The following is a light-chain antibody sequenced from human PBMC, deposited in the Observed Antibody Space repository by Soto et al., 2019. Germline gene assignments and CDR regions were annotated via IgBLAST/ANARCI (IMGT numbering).Light chain of an antibody. CDR1: QSVSSN. J-gene: IGKJ1*01. CDR2: GAS. CDR3: QHYNNWPRT. V-gene: IGKV3-15*01. Sequence: EIVMTQSPATLSVSPGERATLSCRASQSVSSNLAWYQQKPGQAPRVLIYGASTRATGIPARFSGSRSGTEFTLTISSLQSEDFAVYYCQHYNNWPRTFGQGTNVEIK.